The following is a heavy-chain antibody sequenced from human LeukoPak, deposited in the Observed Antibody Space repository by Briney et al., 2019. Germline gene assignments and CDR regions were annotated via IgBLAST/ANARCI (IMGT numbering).Heavy chain of an antibody. CDR1: GFTFSSYA. CDR2: ISGSGGST. V-gene: IGHV3-23*01. Sequence: GGSLRLSCAASGFTFSSYAMSWVRQAPGKGLEWVSAISGSGGSTYYADSVKGRFTISRDNSKNTLYLQMNSLRAEDTAVYYCAKVATRIAAAGKIRGEDYWGQGTLVTVSS. J-gene: IGHJ4*02. CDR3: AKVATRIAAAGKIRGEDY. D-gene: IGHD6-13*01.